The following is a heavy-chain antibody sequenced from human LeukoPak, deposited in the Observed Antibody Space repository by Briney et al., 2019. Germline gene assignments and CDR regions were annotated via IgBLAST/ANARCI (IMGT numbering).Heavy chain of an antibody. CDR3: AKARNVGALDY. CDR2: INSDGSST. CDR1: GFTFSSYW. D-gene: IGHD1-26*01. Sequence: GGSLRLSCAASGFTFSSYWMHWVRQAPGKGLVWVSRINSDGSSTSYADSVKGRFTISRDNSKNTLYLQMNSLRAEDTAVYYCAKARNVGALDYWGQGTLVTVSS. J-gene: IGHJ4*02. V-gene: IGHV3-74*01.